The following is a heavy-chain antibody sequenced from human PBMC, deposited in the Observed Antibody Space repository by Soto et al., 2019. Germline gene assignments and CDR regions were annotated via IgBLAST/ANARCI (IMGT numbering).Heavy chain of an antibody. CDR2: ISGRGGST. Sequence: PGGSLRLSCAASGFTFSSYAMTWVRQAPGKGLEWVSAISGRGGSTYYADSVKGRFTISRDNSKNTLYLQMNSLRAEDTAIYYCVKDYNRVATTSVHSWGPGALVTVFS. V-gene: IGHV3-23*01. CDR1: GFTFSSYA. D-gene: IGHD5-12*01. CDR3: VKDYNRVATTSVHS. J-gene: IGHJ4*02.